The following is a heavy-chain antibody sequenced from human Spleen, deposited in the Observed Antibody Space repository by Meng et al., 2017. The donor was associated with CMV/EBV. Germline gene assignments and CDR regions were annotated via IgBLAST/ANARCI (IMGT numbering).Heavy chain of an antibody. J-gene: IGHJ6*02. Sequence: GESLKISCAASGFTFSSYGMHWVRQAPGKGLEWVAFIRYDGSNKYYADSVKGRFTISRDNSKNTLYLQMNSLRAEDTAVYYCARDSARPAAGLSYYYYGMDVWGQGTTVTVSS. CDR2: IRYDGSNK. CDR3: ARDSARPAAGLSYYYYGMDV. D-gene: IGHD6-6*01. CDR1: GFTFSSYG. V-gene: IGHV3-30*02.